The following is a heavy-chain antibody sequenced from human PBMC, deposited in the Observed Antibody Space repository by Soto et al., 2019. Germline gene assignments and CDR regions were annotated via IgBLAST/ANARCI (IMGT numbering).Heavy chain of an antibody. Sequence: EVQLVESGGGLIQPGGSLRLSCAASGFTFRSYEMNWVRRAPGKGLEWVSHISSSGSIIYYADSVKGRFSISRDNAKNLLYLQMNSLGAEDTAVYYCARRLCDVAVVVAATLGVFDILGQGTMVTVSA. CDR2: ISSSGSII. CDR1: GFTFRSYE. D-gene: IGHD2-15*01. V-gene: IGHV3-48*03. J-gene: IGHJ3*02. CDR3: ARRLCDVAVVVAATLGVFDI.